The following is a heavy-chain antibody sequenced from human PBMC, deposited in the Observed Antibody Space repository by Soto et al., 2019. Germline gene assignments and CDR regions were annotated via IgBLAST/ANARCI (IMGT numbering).Heavy chain of an antibody. Sequence: LSLTCTVSGGSINSGDYYWTRVRQPPGKGLEWIGNIFHSGSTYYTPSLQSRVTISLDTSKNHFSLKLSSVTPADTAVYYCARDRYYGSGTYYNFYSGMDVWGQGTTVTVSS. V-gene: IGHV4-30-4*01. D-gene: IGHD3-10*01. CDR1: GGSINSGDYY. CDR2: IFHSGST. CDR3: ARDRYYGSGTYYNFYSGMDV. J-gene: IGHJ6*02.